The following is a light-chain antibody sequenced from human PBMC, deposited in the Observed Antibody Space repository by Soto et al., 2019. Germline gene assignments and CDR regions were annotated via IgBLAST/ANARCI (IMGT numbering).Light chain of an antibody. CDR3: SSYTSSSTLYV. CDR1: SSDVGGYNY. V-gene: IGLV2-14*03. Sequence: QSALTQPASVSGSPGQSITISCTGTSSDVGGYNYVSWYQHHPGKAPKLMIYDVGNRPSGVSNRFSGSKSGNTASLTISGLQADVEADYYCSSYTSSSTLYVFATGTKLTVL. J-gene: IGLJ1*01. CDR2: DVG.